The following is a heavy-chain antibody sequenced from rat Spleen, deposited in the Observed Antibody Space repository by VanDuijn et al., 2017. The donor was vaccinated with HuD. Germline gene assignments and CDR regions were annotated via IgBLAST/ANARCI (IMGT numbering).Heavy chain of an antibody. J-gene: IGHJ1*01. CDR2: MWNGGGT. V-gene: IGHV2-1*01. Sequence: QVQLKESGPGLVQPSQTLSLTCTVSGFSLTTYNVHWVRQPPGKGLEWMEAMWNGGGTDYNSAFKSRLSIIRDTSKSQVFLKMNSLQTDDTAKYFCARQTLWVSDWYFDFWGPGTMVTVSS. D-gene: IGHD1-7*01. CDR1: GFSLTTYN. CDR3: ARQTLWVSDWYFDF.